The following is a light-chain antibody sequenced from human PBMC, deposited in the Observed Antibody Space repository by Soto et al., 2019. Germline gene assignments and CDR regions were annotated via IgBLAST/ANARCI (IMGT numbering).Light chain of an antibody. CDR1: RSNIGSNT. CDR2: SDN. V-gene: IGLV1-44*01. J-gene: IGLJ1*01. Sequence: QSVLTQPPSASGTPGQRVTISCSGSRSNIGSNTVNWFQQLPGTAPKLLIYSDNQRPSGVPGRFSGSKSGTSASLAISGLQSEDEADYYCAAWDDSLNGRHVFGTGTKATVL. CDR3: AAWDDSLNGRHV.